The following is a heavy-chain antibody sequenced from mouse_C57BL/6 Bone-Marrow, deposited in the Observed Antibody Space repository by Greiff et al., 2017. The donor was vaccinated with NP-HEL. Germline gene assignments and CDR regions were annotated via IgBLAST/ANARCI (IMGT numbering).Heavy chain of an antibody. CDR2: IDPENGDT. V-gene: IGHV14-4*01. CDR1: GFNIKDDY. CDR3: TTFAGY. J-gene: IGHJ2*01. Sequence: EVKVVESGAELVRPGASVKLSCTASGFNIKDDYMHWVKQRPEQGLEWIGWIDPENGDTEYASKFQGKATITADTSSNTAYLQLSSLTSEDTAVYYCTTFAGYWGQGTTLTVSS.